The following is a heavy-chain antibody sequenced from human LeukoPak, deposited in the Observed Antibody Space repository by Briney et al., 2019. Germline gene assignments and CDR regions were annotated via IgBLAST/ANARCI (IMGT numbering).Heavy chain of an antibody. J-gene: IGHJ4*02. Sequence: GGSLRLSCAASGFTFSSYAMSWARQAPGKGLEWVSAISGSGGSTYYADSVKGRFTISRDNSKNTLYLQMNSLRAEDTAVYYCAKSIRSYCSGGSCPGYWGQGTLVTVSS. CDR2: ISGSGGST. V-gene: IGHV3-23*01. D-gene: IGHD2-15*01. CDR3: AKSIRSYCSGGSCPGY. CDR1: GFTFSSYA.